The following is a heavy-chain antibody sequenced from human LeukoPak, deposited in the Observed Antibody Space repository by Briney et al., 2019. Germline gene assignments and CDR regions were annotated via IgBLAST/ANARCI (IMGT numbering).Heavy chain of an antibody. J-gene: IGHJ4*02. V-gene: IGHV3-23*01. CDR2: ISGSGGST. D-gene: IGHD3-3*01. Sequence: PGGSLRLSCAASGFTFSSYAMSWVRQAPGKGLEWVSAISGSGGSTYYADSVKGRFTISRDNSKNTLYLQMNSLRAEDTAVYYCAKERDYDFWSGYLNSFDYWGQGTLDTVSS. CDR3: AKERDYDFWSGYLNSFDY. CDR1: GFTFSSYA.